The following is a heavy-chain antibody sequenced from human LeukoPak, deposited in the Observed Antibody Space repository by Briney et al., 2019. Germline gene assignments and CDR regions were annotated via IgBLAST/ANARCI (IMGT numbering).Heavy chain of an antibody. D-gene: IGHD6-19*01. CDR3: ARGKRGSGHTGIFDY. Sequence: GGSLRLSCAASGFTFSSYSMNWVRQAPGKGLEWVSSISSSSSYIYYADSVKGRFTISRDNAKNSLYLQMNSLRAEDTAVYYCARGKRGSGHTGIFDYWGQGTLVTVSS. CDR2: ISSSSSYI. J-gene: IGHJ4*02. CDR1: GFTFSSYS. V-gene: IGHV3-21*01.